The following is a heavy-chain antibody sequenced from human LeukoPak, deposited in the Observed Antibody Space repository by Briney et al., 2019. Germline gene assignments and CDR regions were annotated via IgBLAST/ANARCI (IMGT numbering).Heavy chain of an antibody. CDR1: GGSVNSGVDY. D-gene: IGHD3-22*01. CDR2: IHYSGST. V-gene: IGHV4-31*03. CDR3: ARVYDSSGYAFDY. J-gene: IGHJ4*02. Sequence: SETLSLTCTVSGGSVNSGVDYWSWIRQHPQKGLEWIGYIHYSGSTYYNPSLKSRVTISVDTPQNQFSLKLNSVTAADTAVYYCARVYDSSGYAFDYWVQGTLVTVSS.